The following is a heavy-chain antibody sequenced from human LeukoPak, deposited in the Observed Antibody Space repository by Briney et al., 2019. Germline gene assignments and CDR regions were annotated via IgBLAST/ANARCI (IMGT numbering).Heavy chain of an antibody. CDR3: AKDSRLRIAVADPPRVYYFDY. J-gene: IGHJ4*02. CDR1: GFSFTPYW. CDR2: INPDGSFQ. Sequence: GGSLRLSCGGSGFSFTPYWMSWVRQAPGKGLEWTTQINPDGSFQFYVDSVKGRFTISRDNAKNSLYLQMNSLRVEDTAVYYCAKDSRLRIAVADPPRVYYFDYWGQGTLVTVSS. D-gene: IGHD6-19*01. V-gene: IGHV3-7*01.